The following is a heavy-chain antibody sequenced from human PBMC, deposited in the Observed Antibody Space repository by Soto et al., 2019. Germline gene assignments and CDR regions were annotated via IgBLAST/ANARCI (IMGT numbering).Heavy chain of an antibody. CDR3: ARGSHRGILNYYYYYMDV. J-gene: IGHJ6*03. CDR1: GGSFSGYY. CDR2: INHSGST. Sequence: SETLSLTCAVYGGSFSGYYWSWIRQPPGKGLEWIGEINHSGSTNYNPSLKSRVTISVDTSKNQFSLKPSSVTAADTAVYYCARGSHRGILNYYYYYMDVWGKGTTVTVSS. V-gene: IGHV4-34*01.